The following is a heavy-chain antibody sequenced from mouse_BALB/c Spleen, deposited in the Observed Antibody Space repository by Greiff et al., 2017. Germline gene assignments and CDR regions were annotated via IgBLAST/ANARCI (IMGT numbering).Heavy chain of an antibody. CDR3: ARHGADYFDY. Sequence: EVQLVESGGDLVKPGGSLKLSCAASGFTFSSYGMPWVRQTPDKRLEWVATISSGGSYTYYPDSVKGRFTISRDNAKNTLYLQMSSLKSEDTAMYYCARHGADYFDYWGQGTTLTVSS. V-gene: IGHV5-6*01. CDR2: ISSGGSYT. J-gene: IGHJ2*01. D-gene: IGHD6-1*01. CDR1: GFTFSSYG.